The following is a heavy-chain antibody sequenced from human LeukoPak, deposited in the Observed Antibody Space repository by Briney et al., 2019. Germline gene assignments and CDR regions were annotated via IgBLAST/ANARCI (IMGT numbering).Heavy chain of an antibody. V-gene: IGHV3-23*01. D-gene: IGHD3-22*01. CDR2: ISDSGIRT. J-gene: IGHJ3*02. Sequence: GGSLRLSCAASGFTFNYYAMSWVRQAPGKGLEWVSAISDSGIRTYYADSVKGRFTISRDNSKNTLYLQMNSLRAEDTAVYYCARDWYYYDSSGYEPDAFDIWGQGTMVTVSS. CDR1: GFTFNYYA. CDR3: ARDWYYYDSSGYEPDAFDI.